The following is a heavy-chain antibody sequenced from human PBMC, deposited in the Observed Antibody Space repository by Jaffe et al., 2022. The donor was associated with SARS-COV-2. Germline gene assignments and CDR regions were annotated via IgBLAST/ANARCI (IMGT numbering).Heavy chain of an antibody. J-gene: IGHJ6*03. D-gene: IGHD4-17*01. Sequence: QVQLVQSGAEVKKPGSSVKVSCKASGGTFSSYAISWVRQAPGQGLEWMGGIIPIFGTANYAQKFQGRVTITADESTSTAYMELSSLRSEDTAVYYCASNLVTTLADYYYYYYMDVWGKGTTVTVSS. V-gene: IGHV1-69*01. CDR3: ASNLVTTLADYYYYYYMDV. CDR1: GGTFSSYA. CDR2: IIPIFGTA.